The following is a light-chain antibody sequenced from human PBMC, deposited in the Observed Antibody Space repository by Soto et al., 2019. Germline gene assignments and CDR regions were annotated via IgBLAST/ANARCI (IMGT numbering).Light chain of an antibody. Sequence: EVLMTQYPATLSVSTGDRATLSCRASQTILSNLAWYQQKPGQAPRLLIYAASTRATGIPVRFSGSGSGTEFALTISSLQSEDFAVYYCQQYNNWPPWTFGQGTKVDIK. V-gene: IGKV3-15*01. J-gene: IGKJ1*01. CDR2: AAS. CDR1: QTILSN. CDR3: QQYNNWPPWT.